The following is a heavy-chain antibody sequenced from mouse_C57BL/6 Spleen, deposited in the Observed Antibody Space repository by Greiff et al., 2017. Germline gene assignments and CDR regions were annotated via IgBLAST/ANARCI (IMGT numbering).Heavy chain of an antibody. J-gene: IGHJ2*01. V-gene: IGHV1-64*01. CDR2: IHPNSGST. CDR3: ARVGDLYYFDY. CDR1: GYTFTSYW. Sequence: QVQLQQPGAELVKPGASVKLSCKASGYTFTSYWMHWVKQRPGQGLEWIGMIHPNSGSTNYNEKFKSKATLTVDKSSSTAYMQLRILTSEDSAVYYCARVGDLYYFDYWGQGTPLTVSS. D-gene: IGHD3-3*01.